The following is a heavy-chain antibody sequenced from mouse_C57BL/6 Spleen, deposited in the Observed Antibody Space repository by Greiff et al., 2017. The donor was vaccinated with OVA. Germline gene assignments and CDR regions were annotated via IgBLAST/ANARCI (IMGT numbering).Heavy chain of an antibody. CDR3: ATPYDYDLVFAY. CDR1: GFSLTSYG. D-gene: IGHD2-4*01. V-gene: IGHV2-5*01. J-gene: IGHJ3*01. CDR2: IWRGGST. Sequence: VMLVASGPGLVQPSQSLSITCTVSGFSLTSYGVHWVRQSPGKGLEWLGVIWRGGSTDYNAAFMSRLSITKDNSKSQVFFKMNSLQADDTAIYYCATPYDYDLVFAYWGQGTLVTVSA.